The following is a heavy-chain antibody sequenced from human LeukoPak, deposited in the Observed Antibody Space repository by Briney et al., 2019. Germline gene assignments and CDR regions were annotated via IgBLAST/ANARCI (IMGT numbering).Heavy chain of an antibody. CDR1: GFTFSSYW. V-gene: IGHV3-74*01. CDR3: AREKGDYYDSSSFDQ. CDR2: INSDGSST. D-gene: IGHD3-22*01. J-gene: IGHJ4*02. Sequence: PGGSLRLSCAASGFTFSSYWMHWVRQAPGKGLVWVSRINSDGSSTSYADSVKGRFTISRDNAKNTLYLQMNSLRAEDTAVYYCAREKGDYYDSSSFDQWGQGTPVTVSS.